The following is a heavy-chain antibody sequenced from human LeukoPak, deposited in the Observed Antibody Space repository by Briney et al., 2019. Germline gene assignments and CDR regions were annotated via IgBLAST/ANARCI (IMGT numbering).Heavy chain of an antibody. CDR1: GFTFSSYA. Sequence: GGSLRLSCAASGFTFSSYAMSWVRQAPGKGLEWVSAISGSGGSTYYADSVKGRFTISRDNSKNTLYLQMNSLKAEDTAVYYCAKDYSSSWYRAFGYWGQGTLVTVSS. CDR3: AKDYSSSWYRAFGY. D-gene: IGHD6-13*01. J-gene: IGHJ4*02. V-gene: IGHV3-23*01. CDR2: ISGSGGST.